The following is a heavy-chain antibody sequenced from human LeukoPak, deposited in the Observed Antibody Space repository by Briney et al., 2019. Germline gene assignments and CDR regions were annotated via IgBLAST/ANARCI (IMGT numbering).Heavy chain of an antibody. CDR1: GYSISSGYY. D-gene: IGHD3-3*01. Sequence: SETLSPTCAVSGYSISSGYYWGWIRQPPGKGLEWIGSIYHSGSTYYNPSLKSRVTISVDTSKNQFSLKLSSVTAADTAVYYCARLFSGVLDYWGQGTLVTVSS. J-gene: IGHJ4*02. V-gene: IGHV4-38-2*01. CDR3: ARLFSGVLDY. CDR2: IYHSGST.